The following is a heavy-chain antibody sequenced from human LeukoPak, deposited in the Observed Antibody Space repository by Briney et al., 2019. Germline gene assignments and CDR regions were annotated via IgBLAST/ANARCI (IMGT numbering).Heavy chain of an antibody. CDR1: GYTLTKLS. J-gene: IGHJ4*02. CDR2: FDPEDGET. Sequence: ASVKVSCKVSGYTLTKLSMHWVRQAPGKGLEWLGGFDPEDGETIYAQKFQGRVTMTEDTSTDTAYMELSSLRSEDTAVYYCATDPSYCSSTSCYTDYWGQGTLVTVSS. D-gene: IGHD2-2*02. V-gene: IGHV1-24*01. CDR3: ATDPSYCSSTSCYTDY.